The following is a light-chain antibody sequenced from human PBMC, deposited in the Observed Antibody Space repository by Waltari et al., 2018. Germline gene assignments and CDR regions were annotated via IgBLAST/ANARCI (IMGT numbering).Light chain of an antibody. CDR3: QQYNNLRT. V-gene: IGKV3-15*01. CDR2: GAS. J-gene: IGKJ2*01. CDR1: QSISRN. Sequence: EILMTQSPPTLSVSPGERATLSCRASQSISRNLAWYQQKPGQAPRLLIYGASTRATGIPARFSGSGSGTEFTLTISSLQSEDFAVYYCQQYNNLRTFGQGTKLEIK.